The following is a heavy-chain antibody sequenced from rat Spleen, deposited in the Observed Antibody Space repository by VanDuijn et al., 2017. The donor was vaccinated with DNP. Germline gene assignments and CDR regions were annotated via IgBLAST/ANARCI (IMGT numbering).Heavy chain of an antibody. J-gene: IGHJ2*01. V-gene: IGHV5-25*01. CDR3: ARRGNYYTSHYFDY. Sequence: EVQLVESGGGLVQPGRSLKLSCAASGFTFSNYDMAWVRQAPTKGLEWVASINPSGDSSYYGDSVKGRFTVSRDNAIGALYLQMDTLTSADTATYRCARRGNYYTSHYFDYWGQGVMVTVSS. CDR1: GFTFSNYD. CDR2: INPSGDSS. D-gene: IGHD1-6*01.